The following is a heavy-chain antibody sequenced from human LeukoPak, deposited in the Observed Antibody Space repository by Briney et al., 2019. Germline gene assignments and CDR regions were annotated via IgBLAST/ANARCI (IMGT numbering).Heavy chain of an antibody. D-gene: IGHD2-2*01. CDR2: INPSGGST. Sequence: ASVKVSCKASGYTFTSYYMHWVRQAPGQGLEWMGIINPSGGSTSYAQKFQGRVTMTRDTSTSTAYMELSRLRSDDTAVYYCARALPAARGIFDYWGQGTLVTVSS. V-gene: IGHV1-46*01. CDR3: ARALPAARGIFDY. CDR1: GYTFTSYY. J-gene: IGHJ4*02.